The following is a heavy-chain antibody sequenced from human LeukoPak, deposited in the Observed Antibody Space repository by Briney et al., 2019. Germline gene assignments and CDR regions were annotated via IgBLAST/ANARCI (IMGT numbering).Heavy chain of an antibody. J-gene: IGHJ6*02. Sequence: PSETLSLTCTVSGGSISSSSYYWGWIRQPPGKGLEWIGSIYYSGSTYYNPSLKSRVTTSVETSKNQFSLKLSSVTAADTAVYYCARSGGSGSYSSYYYYGMDVWGQGTTVTVSS. CDR2: IYYSGST. D-gene: IGHD3-10*01. CDR3: ARSGGSGSYSSYYYYGMDV. CDR1: GGSISSSSYY. V-gene: IGHV4-39*01.